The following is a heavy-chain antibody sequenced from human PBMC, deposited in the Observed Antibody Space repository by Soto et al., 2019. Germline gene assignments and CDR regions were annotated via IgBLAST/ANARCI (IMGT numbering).Heavy chain of an antibody. CDR3: AKAKIAARLPKYYYYYYGMDV. D-gene: IGHD6-6*01. CDR2: ISYDGSNK. Sequence: GGSLRLSCAASGFTFSSYGMHWVRQAPGKGLEWVAVISYDGSNKYYADSVKGRFTISRDNSKNTLYLQMNSLRAEDTAVYYCAKAKIAARLPKYYYYYYGMDVWGQGTTVTVSS. V-gene: IGHV3-30*18. CDR1: GFTFSSYG. J-gene: IGHJ6*02.